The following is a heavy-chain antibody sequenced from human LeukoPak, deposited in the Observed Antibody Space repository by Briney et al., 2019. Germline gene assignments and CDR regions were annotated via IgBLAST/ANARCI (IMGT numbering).Heavy chain of an antibody. Sequence: SETLSLTCTVSGGSISSYYWSWIRQPPGKGLEGIGYIYYSGSTNYNPSLKSRVTISVDTSKNQFSLKLSSVTAADTAVYYCARDIVAVAATGAFDIWGQGTMVTVSS. D-gene: IGHD6-19*01. V-gene: IGHV4-59*01. J-gene: IGHJ3*02. CDR1: GGSISSYY. CDR2: IYYSGST. CDR3: ARDIVAVAATGAFDI.